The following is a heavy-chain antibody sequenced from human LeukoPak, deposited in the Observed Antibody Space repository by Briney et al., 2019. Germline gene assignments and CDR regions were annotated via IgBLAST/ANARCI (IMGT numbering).Heavy chain of an antibody. CDR2: ISSSSSYI. CDR3: AKVRAPSGWFNSDY. CDR1: GFTFCSYS. Sequence: GGSLRLSCAASGFTFCSYSMYWVRQAPGKGLEWVSSISSSSSYIYYADSVKGRFTISRDNSKNTLYLQMNSLRVEDTAAYYCAKVRAPSGWFNSDYWGQGTLVTVSS. D-gene: IGHD6-19*01. J-gene: IGHJ4*02. V-gene: IGHV3-21*04.